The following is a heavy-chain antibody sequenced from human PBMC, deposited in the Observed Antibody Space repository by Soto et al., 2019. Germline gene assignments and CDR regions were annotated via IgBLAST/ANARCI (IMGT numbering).Heavy chain of an antibody. J-gene: IGHJ4*02. CDR2: IYYSGST. CDR1: GGSISSSSYY. Sequence: PSETLSLTCTVSGGSISSSSYYWGWIRQPPGKGLEWIGIIYYSGSTYYNPALKSRVTISVDTSKNQFSLRLSSVTAADTAIYYCASLPDWGSGSNWGQGTLVTVSS. V-gene: IGHV4-39*01. CDR3: ASLPDWGSGSN. D-gene: IGHD3-10*01.